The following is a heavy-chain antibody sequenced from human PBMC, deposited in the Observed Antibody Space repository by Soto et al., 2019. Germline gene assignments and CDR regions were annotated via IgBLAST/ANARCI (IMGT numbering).Heavy chain of an antibody. Sequence: ASVKVSCKASGGTFSSYAISWVRQAPGQGLEWMGGIIPIFGTANYAQKFQGRVTITADESTSTAYMELSSLRSEDTAVYYCARVHLLAGTTSYYYGMDVWGQGTTVTVSS. J-gene: IGHJ6*02. CDR1: GGTFSSYA. D-gene: IGHD1-7*01. V-gene: IGHV1-69*13. CDR2: IIPIFGTA. CDR3: ARVHLLAGTTSYYYGMDV.